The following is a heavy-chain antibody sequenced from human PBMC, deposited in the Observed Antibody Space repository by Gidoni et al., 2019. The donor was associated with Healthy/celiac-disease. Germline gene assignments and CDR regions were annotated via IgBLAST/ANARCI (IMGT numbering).Heavy chain of an antibody. J-gene: IGHJ4*02. V-gene: IGHV4-34*01. Sequence: QVQLQQWGAGLLKPSETLSLTCAVHGGAFSGYYWSWIRQPPGKGLEWIGEINHSGSTNYNPSLKSRVTISVDTSKNQFSLKLSSVTAADTAVYYCARGGLGTESAFDYWGQGTLVTVSS. CDR1: GGAFSGYY. D-gene: IGHD7-27*01. CDR2: INHSGST. CDR3: ARGGLGTESAFDY.